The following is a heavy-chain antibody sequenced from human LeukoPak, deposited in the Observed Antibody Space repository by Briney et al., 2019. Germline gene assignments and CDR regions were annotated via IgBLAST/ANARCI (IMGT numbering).Heavy chain of an antibody. V-gene: IGHV4-4*07. Sequence: SETLSLTCTVSGGAISSYHWSWIRQPAGKGLEWIGRIYTSGITNYNPSLKSRVTISVDTSKNQFSLKLSSVTAADTAVYYCAREASIGSGYRYWGQGTLVTVSS. J-gene: IGHJ4*02. CDR1: GGAISSYH. D-gene: IGHD3-22*01. CDR2: IYTSGIT. CDR3: AREASIGSGYRY.